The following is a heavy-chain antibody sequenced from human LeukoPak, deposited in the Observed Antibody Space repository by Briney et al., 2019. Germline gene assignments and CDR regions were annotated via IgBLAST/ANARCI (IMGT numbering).Heavy chain of an antibody. CDR3: ARLTANWFDP. Sequence: SETLSLTCAVYGGPFSGYYWSWIRQPPGKGLEWIGEIDHSGSTNYNPSLKSRVTISVDTSKNQFSLKLSSVTAADTAVYYCARLTANWFDPWGQGTLVTVSS. J-gene: IGHJ5*02. CDR2: IDHSGST. V-gene: IGHV4-34*01. D-gene: IGHD2-21*02. CDR1: GGPFSGYY.